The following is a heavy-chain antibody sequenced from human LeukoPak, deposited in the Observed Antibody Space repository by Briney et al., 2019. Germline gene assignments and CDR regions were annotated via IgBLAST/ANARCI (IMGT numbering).Heavy chain of an antibody. CDR3: AKVITMIVVVMDFDY. CDR2: ISGSGGST. CDR1: GFTFSSYA. V-gene: IGHV3-23*01. D-gene: IGHD3-22*01. Sequence: PGGSLRLSCAASGFTFSSYAMSWVRQAPGEGLEWVSAISGSGGSTYYADSVKGRFTISRDNSKNTLYLQMNSLRAEDTAVYYCAKVITMIVVVMDFDYWGQGTLVTVSS. J-gene: IGHJ4*02.